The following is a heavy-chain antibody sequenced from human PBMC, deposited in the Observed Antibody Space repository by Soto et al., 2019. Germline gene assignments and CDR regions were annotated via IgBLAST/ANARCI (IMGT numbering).Heavy chain of an antibody. D-gene: IGHD1-26*01. CDR1: GGSISSSSYY. J-gene: IGHJ3*02. V-gene: IGHV4-39*01. CDR3: AILRIVGAIYPSFDI. CDR2: IYYSGST. Sequence: QLLESGPGLVKPSETLSLTCTVSGGSISSSSYYWGWIRQPPGKGLEWIGSIYYSGSTYYNPSLKSRVTISVDTSKNQFSLKLSSVTAADTAVYYCAILRIVGAIYPSFDIWGQGTMVTVSS.